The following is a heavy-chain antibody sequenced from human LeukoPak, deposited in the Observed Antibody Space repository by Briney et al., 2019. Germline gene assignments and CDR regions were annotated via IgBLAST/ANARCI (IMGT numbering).Heavy chain of an antibody. CDR3: ARVRVLLYYYYMDV. CDR2: IYYSGST. CDR1: GGSISSYY. J-gene: IGHJ6*03. Sequence: SETLSLTCTVSGGSISSYYWSWIRQPPGKGLEWIGYIYYSGSTNYNPSLKGRVTISVDTSKNQFSLKLSSVTAADTAVYYCARVRVLLYYYYMDVWGKGTTVTVSS. D-gene: IGHD3-10*01. V-gene: IGHV4-59*01.